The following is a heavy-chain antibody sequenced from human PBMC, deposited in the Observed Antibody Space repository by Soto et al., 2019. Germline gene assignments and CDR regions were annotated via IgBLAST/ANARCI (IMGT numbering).Heavy chain of an antibody. CDR1: GYTFTRSG. D-gene: IGHD3-10*01. CDR3: ASGWFGEFVYYFDY. CDR2: ISTYNGDT. Sequence: ASVKVSCKASGYTFTRSGISWVRQAPGQGLEWMGWISTYNGDTNYAQTFQGRVTMTTDTSTSTVHMEVRSLRSDDTAVYYCASGWFGEFVYYFDYWGQGTLVTVSS. J-gene: IGHJ4*02. V-gene: IGHV1-18*01.